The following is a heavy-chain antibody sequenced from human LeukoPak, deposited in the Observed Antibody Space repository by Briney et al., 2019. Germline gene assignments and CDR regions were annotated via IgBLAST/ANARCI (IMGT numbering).Heavy chain of an antibody. J-gene: IGHJ4*02. CDR3: ARPRRGSIAARGTFDY. Sequence: GASVKVSCKASGYTFTSYDINWVRQATGQGLEWMGWMNPNSGNTVYAQKFQGRVTMTRNTSISTAYMELSSLRSEDTAVYYCARPRRGSIAARGTFDYWGQGTLVTVSS. CDR1: GYTFTSYD. D-gene: IGHD6-6*01. V-gene: IGHV1-8*01. CDR2: MNPNSGNT.